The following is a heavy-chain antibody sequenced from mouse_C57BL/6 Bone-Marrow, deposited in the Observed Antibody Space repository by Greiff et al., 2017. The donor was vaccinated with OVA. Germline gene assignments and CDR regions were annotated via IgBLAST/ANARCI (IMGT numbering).Heavy chain of an antibody. V-gene: IGHV2-9-1*01. CDR3: ARITTVVRDWYFDV. CDR1: GFSLTSYA. J-gene: IGHJ1*03. D-gene: IGHD1-1*01. Sequence: VQLVESGPGLVAPSQSLSITCTVSGFSLTSYAISWVRQPPGKGLEWLGVIWTGGGTNYNSALKSRLSISKDNSKSQVFLKMNSLQTDDTARYYCARITTVVRDWYFDVWGTGTTVTVSS. CDR2: IWTGGGT.